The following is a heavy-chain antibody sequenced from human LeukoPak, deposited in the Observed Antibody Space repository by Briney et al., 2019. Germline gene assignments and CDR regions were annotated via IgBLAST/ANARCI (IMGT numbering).Heavy chain of an antibody. Sequence: GGSLRLSCAASGFTFTSYAMSWVRQAPGKGLEWVSTISGNHDNTYYADSVNGRFTISRDSSKNTLYLQMSSLSAEDTAIYYCARGLVRQQLVLGYWGQGTLVTVSS. D-gene: IGHD6-13*01. J-gene: IGHJ4*02. CDR2: ISGNHDNT. CDR1: GFTFTSYA. V-gene: IGHV3-23*01. CDR3: ARGLVRQQLVLGY.